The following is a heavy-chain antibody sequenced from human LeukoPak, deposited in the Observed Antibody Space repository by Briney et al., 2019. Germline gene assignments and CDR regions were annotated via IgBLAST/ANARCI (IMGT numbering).Heavy chain of an antibody. CDR2: IRYGGSNK. CDR3: AKDMAVVPAAMGGWFDP. CDR1: GFTFSSYG. V-gene: IGHV3-30*02. D-gene: IGHD2-2*01. J-gene: IGHJ5*02. Sequence: GGSLRLSCAASGFTFSSYGMHWVRQAPGKGLEWVAFIRYGGSNKYYADSVKGRFTISRDNAKNSLYLQMNSLRAEDTALYYCAKDMAVVPAAMGGWFDPWGQGTLVTVSS.